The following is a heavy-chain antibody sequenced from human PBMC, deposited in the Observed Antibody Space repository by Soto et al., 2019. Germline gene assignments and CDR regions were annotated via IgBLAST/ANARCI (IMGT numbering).Heavy chain of an antibody. CDR2: TYYRSKWYN. CDR1: GDSVSSNSAA. V-gene: IGHV6-1*01. D-gene: IGHD4-4*01. CDR3: ARGAPTVGRYYYYMDV. Sequence: SQTLSLTCAISGDSVSSNSAAWNWIRQSPSRGLEWLGRTYYRSKWYNDYAVSVKSRITINPDTSKNQFSLQLNSVTPGDTAVYYCARGAPTVGRYYYYMDVWGKGTTVTVSS. J-gene: IGHJ6*03.